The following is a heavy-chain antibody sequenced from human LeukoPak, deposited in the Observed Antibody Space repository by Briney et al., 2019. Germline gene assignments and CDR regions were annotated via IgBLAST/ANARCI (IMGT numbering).Heavy chain of an antibody. D-gene: IGHD6-19*01. CDR3: ASRLVQGYYLDY. J-gene: IGHJ4*02. CDR2: ISSSSSYI. CDR1: GFTFSSYS. V-gene: IGHV3-21*01. Sequence: GGSLRLSCAASGFTFSSYSMNWVRQAPGKGLEWVSSISSSSSYIYYADSVKGRFTISRDNAKNSLYLQMNSLRAEDTAVYYCASRLVQGYYLDYWGPGTLVTVSS.